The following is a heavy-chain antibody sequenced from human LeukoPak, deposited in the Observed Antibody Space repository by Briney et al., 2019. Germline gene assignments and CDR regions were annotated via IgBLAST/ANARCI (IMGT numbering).Heavy chain of an antibody. V-gene: IGHV3-21*01. CDR2: ISSSSSYI. J-gene: IGHJ4*02. D-gene: IGHD2-15*01. CDR1: GFTFSSYE. CDR3: ARAGEYCSGGSCLPEHFDY. Sequence: PGGSLRLSCAASGFTFSSYEMNWVRQAPGKGLEWVSSISSSSSYIYYADSVKGRFTISRDNAKNSLYLQMNSLRAEDTAVYYCARAGEYCSGGSCLPEHFDYWGQGTLVTVSS.